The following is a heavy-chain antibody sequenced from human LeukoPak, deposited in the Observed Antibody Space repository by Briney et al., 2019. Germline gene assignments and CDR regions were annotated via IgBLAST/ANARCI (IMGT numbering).Heavy chain of an antibody. V-gene: IGHV4-39*07. CDR3: ARENRYCTGGNCYEMFDS. Sequence: PSETLSLTCSVSGGSITKNGYYWGWIRQSPETGLEWIGSMHYSGSTYYNPSLNSRVTISVDTSKNQFSLKMTSVTAADTAVYYCARENRYCTGGNCYEMFDSWGQGTLVSVFS. J-gene: IGHJ4*02. D-gene: IGHD2-15*01. CDR2: MHYSGST. CDR1: GGSITKNGYY.